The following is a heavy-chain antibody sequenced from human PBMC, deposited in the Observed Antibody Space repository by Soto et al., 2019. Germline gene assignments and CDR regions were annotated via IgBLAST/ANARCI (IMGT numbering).Heavy chain of an antibody. CDR1: GYTFTDYY. J-gene: IGHJ4*02. Sequence: ASVKVSCKASGYTFTDYYVHWMRQVPGQGLEGVSWINAKTGQTLYAQKFQGRVILTRDTSINTAYMEVTSLTTGDSAVYYCARTPQSAQYNFWGQGTLVTVSS. CDR2: INAKTGQT. V-gene: IGHV1-2*02. CDR3: ARTPQSAQYNF. D-gene: IGHD1-20*01.